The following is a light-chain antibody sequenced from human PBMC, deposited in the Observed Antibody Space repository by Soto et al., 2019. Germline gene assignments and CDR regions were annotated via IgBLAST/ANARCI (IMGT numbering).Light chain of an antibody. Sequence: QSALTQPASVSGSPGQSITISCTGTSSDVGSYNLVSWFQQHPGKAPKLMIYEGSQRPSGVSNRFSGSKSGNTASLTISGLLAEDEADHYCCSYAGSNTAVFGGGTQLTVL. CDR2: EGS. CDR3: CSYAGSNTAV. J-gene: IGLJ7*01. V-gene: IGLV2-23*01. CDR1: SSDVGSYNL.